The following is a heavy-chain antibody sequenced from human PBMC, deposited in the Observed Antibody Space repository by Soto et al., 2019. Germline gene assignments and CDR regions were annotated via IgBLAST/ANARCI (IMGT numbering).Heavy chain of an antibody. Sequence: QGQLVQSGAEVKKPGASVKVSCKASGYTFTSHYVHWVRQAPGQGLEWVGVINAGGGNTGYEQKLLVRVTLTRDTSVDTVYMELSSVTAYDTAVYFCARDQSSFSGGGCYGWFDPWGQGTLVTVSS. D-gene: IGHD2-15*01. CDR1: GYTFTSHY. J-gene: IGHJ5*02. CDR3: ARDQSSFSGGGCYGWFDP. CDR2: INAGGGNT. V-gene: IGHV1-46*03.